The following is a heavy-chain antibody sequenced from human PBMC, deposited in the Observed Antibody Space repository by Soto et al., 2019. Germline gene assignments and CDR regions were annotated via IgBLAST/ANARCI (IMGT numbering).Heavy chain of an antibody. CDR2: IYPGDSDT. D-gene: IGHD3-22*01. V-gene: IGHV5-51*01. CDR3: ARHAYHYYDSSGYYPRGVFDI. J-gene: IGHJ3*02. Sequence: PGESLKISCKGSGYSFTSYWIGWVRQMPGKGLEWMGIIYPGDSDTRYSPSFQGQVTISADKSISTAYLQWSSLKASDTAMYYCARHAYHYYDSSGYYPRGVFDIWGQGTMVIVSS. CDR1: GYSFTSYW.